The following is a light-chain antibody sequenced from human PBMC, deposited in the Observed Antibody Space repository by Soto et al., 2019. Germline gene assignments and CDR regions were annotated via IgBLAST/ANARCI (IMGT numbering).Light chain of an antibody. CDR2: EVS. Sequence: DIVMSQSPSTLSVSMGDRVTISCRASQSISKWLAWYQHKPGKAPNLLIYEVSTLHSGVPSRFSGSGSGTEFTLTISSLRPDDFATYYCQHYSCHPATFGQGTKVDIK. V-gene: IGKV1-5*03. J-gene: IGKJ1*01. CDR3: QHYSCHPAT. CDR1: QSISKW.